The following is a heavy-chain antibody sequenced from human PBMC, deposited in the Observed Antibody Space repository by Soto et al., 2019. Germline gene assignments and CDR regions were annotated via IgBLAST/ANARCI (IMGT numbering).Heavy chain of an antibody. CDR3: ATLFDL. V-gene: IGHV3-74*01. Sequence: EVQLVESGGGLVQAGGSLSVSCAASGFTLRSHRIHWVRQAPGKVLEWVSRIDTDGGGTSYADSVKGRFTISTDNAKNTVYLRMTALRAEDTAVYYCATLFDLWGQGTLVTVSS. CDR1: GFTLRSHR. J-gene: IGHJ5*02. CDR2: IDTDGGGT.